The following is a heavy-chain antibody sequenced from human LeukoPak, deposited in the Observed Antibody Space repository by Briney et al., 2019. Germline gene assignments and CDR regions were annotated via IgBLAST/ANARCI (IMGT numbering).Heavy chain of an antibody. CDR1: GFTFTNSA. CDR2: IAVGTGNT. D-gene: IGHD5-18*01. Sequence: RASVTVSCKASGFTFTNSAVQWVRQARGQRLEWIGWIAVGTGNTNYAQKFQERVTITRDMSTSTAYMELSSLRSGDTAVYYCAADGYSYGGGAYYYFGIDVWGQGTTVTVSS. V-gene: IGHV1-58*01. CDR3: AADGYSYGGGAYYYFGIDV. J-gene: IGHJ6*02.